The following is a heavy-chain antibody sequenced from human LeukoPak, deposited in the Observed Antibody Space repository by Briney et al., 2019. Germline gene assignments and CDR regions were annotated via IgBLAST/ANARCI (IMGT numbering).Heavy chain of an antibody. CDR1: GGSISSYY. J-gene: IGHJ4*02. CDR3: ARGLINGDYGWFDY. D-gene: IGHD4-17*01. Sequence: SETLSLTCTVSGGSISSYYWSWIRQPPGKGLEWIGYIYYSGSTNYNPSLKSRVTISVDTSKNQFSLKLSSVTAADTAVYYCARGLINGDYGWFDYWGQGTLVTVSS. V-gene: IGHV4-59*01. CDR2: IYYSGST.